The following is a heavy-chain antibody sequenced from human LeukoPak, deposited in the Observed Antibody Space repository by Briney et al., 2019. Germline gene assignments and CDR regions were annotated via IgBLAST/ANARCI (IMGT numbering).Heavy chain of an antibody. V-gene: IGHV3-23*01. CDR2: ISGSGGST. J-gene: IGHJ4*02. CDR1: GFTFSSYA. CDR3: EGYDSSGYLAFDY. D-gene: IGHD3-22*01. Sequence: GGSLRLSCAASGFTFSSYAMSWVRQAPGKGLEWVSAISGSGGSTYYADSVKGRFTISRDNSKNTLYLQMNSLRAEDTAVYYCEGYDSSGYLAFDYWGQGTLVNVSS.